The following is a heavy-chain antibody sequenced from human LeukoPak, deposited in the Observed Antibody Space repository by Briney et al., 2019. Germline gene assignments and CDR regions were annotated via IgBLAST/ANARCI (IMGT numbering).Heavy chain of an antibody. CDR1: GFDFNYYD. V-gene: IGHV3-21*01. D-gene: IGHD3-16*01. CDR2: ISSSSSYN. Sequence: PGGSLRLCCVASGFDFNYYDMTWVRQAPGKGLEWVSSISSSSSYNYFADATKGRFTISRDNANPSVFLQMNSLRPEDTAVYYCARRGGLSSGRGFDHWGQGTLVTV. J-gene: IGHJ4*02. CDR3: ARRGGLSSGRGFDH.